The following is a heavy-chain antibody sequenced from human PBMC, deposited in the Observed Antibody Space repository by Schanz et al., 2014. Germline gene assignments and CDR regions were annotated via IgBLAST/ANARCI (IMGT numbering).Heavy chain of an antibody. CDR2: IGYLGDT. J-gene: IGHJ4*02. CDR1: GFTLSNSD. Sequence: EGQLAESGGGLVQPGGSLRLSCAASGFTLSNSDMHWVRQGTGKGLEWVSTIGYLGDTYYPDSVKGRFTVSRDSGQNSLYLQMNSLRAEDTAVYYCARPRFDYGEVDYWGQGTLVTVSS. V-gene: IGHV3-13*01. D-gene: IGHD4-17*01. CDR3: ARPRFDYGEVDY.